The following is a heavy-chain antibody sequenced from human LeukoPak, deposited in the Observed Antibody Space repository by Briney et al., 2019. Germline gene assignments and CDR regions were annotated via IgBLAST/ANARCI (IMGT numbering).Heavy chain of an antibody. V-gene: IGHV3-21*04. CDR1: GFTFSSYS. Sequence: GGSLRLSCAASGFTFSSYSMNWVRQAPGKGLEWVSSITTSSSYIYYRDSVKGRFTISRDNAKNSLYLQMNSLRAEDTALYLCAGGDRNGWYFDYWGQGTLVTVSS. D-gene: IGHD6-19*01. J-gene: IGHJ4*02. CDR2: ITTSSSYI. CDR3: AGGDRNGWYFDY.